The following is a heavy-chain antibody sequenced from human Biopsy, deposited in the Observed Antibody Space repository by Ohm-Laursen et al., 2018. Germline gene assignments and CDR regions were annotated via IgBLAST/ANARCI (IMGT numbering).Heavy chain of an antibody. Sequence: GSLRLSCTASGFTFSASAVHWVRQASGKGLEWVGRIRSKAKSYATAYAASVTGRFTISGDDSKNTTYLQMNSLKTEDTAVYYCTLEGAGFGNWGQGTLVTVSS. CDR1: GFTFSASA. CDR3: TLEGAGFGN. J-gene: IGHJ4*02. CDR2: IRSKAKSYAT. V-gene: IGHV3-73*01. D-gene: IGHD3-10*01.